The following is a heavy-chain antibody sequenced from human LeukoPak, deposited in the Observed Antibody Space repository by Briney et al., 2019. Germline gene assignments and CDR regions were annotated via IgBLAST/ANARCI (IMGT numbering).Heavy chain of an antibody. Sequence: GASVKVSCKASGYTFTSYDINWVRQATGQGLEWMGWMNPNSGNTGYAQKFQGRVTMTRNTSISTAYMELSSLRSEDTAVYYCAREAPMSGSYFYYFDYWGQGTPVTVSS. J-gene: IGHJ4*02. D-gene: IGHD3-10*01. CDR1: GYTFTSYD. V-gene: IGHV1-8*01. CDR3: AREAPMSGSYFYYFDY. CDR2: MNPNSGNT.